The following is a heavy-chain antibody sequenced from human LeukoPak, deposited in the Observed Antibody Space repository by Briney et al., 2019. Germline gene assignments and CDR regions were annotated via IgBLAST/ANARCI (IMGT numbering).Heavy chain of an antibody. V-gene: IGHV4-34*01. CDR3: ARSRTVTFDY. J-gene: IGHJ4*02. CDR1: GGSFSGYY. CDR2: INHSGST. D-gene: IGHD4-17*01. Sequence: PSETLSLTCAVYGGSFSGYYWSWIRQPPGKGLEWIGEINHSGSTNYNPSLKSRATISVDTSKNQFSLKLSSVTAADTAVYYCARSRTVTFDYWGQGTLVTVSS.